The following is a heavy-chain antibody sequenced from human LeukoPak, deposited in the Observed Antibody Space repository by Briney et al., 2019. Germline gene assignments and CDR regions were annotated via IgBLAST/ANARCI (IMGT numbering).Heavy chain of an antibody. V-gene: IGHV4-28*01. CDR3: ARLPTYYYGSGSYSTRDY. CDR1: GYSISSSNW. CDR2: IYYSGST. Sequence: PSDTLSLTCAVSGYSISSSNWWGWIRQPPGKGLEWIGYIYYSGSTNYNPSLKSRVTISVDTSKNQFSLKLSSVTAADTAVYYCARLPTYYYGSGSYSTRDYWGQGTLVTVSS. J-gene: IGHJ4*02. D-gene: IGHD3-10*01.